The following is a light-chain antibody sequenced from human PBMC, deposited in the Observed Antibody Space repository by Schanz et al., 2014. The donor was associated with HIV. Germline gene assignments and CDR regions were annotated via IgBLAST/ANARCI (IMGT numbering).Light chain of an antibody. CDR2: EVS. J-gene: IGLJ2*01. Sequence: QSALTQPPSASGSPGQSVTISCTGSSTDVGGYNHVSWYQQHPGKAPKLLIYEVSKRPSGVPDRFSGSKSGNTASLTVSGLHAEDEADYYCTSHAGSNTFLFGGGTKLTVL. CDR1: STDVGGYNH. CDR3: TSHAGSNTFL. V-gene: IGLV2-8*01.